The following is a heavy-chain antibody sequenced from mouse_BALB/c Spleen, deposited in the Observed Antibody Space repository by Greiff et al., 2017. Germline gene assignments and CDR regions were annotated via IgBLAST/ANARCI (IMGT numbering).Heavy chain of an antibody. CDR3: ARSGDGYPYYAMDY. CDR2: IYPGDGDT. V-gene: IGHV1-82*01. CDR1: GYAFSSSW. Sequence: QVQLQQSGPELVKPGASVKISCKASGYAFSSSWMNWVKQRPGQGLEWIGRIYPGDGDTNYNGKFKGKATLTADKSSSTAYMQLSSLTSVDSAVYFCARSGDGYPYYAMDYWGQGTSVTVSS. J-gene: IGHJ4*01. D-gene: IGHD2-3*01.